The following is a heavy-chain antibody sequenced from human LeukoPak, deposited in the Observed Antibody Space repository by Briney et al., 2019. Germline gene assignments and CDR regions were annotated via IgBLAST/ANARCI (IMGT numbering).Heavy chain of an antibody. J-gene: IGHJ4*02. CDR3: AREMRAYGDYYFDY. D-gene: IGHD4-17*01. CDR2: INHSGST. V-gene: IGHV4-34*01. CDR1: GGSFSGYY. Sequence: SETLSLTCAVYGGSFSGYYWSWIRQPPGKGLEWIGEINHSGSTNYNPSLKSRVTISVDTSKNQFSLKLSSVTAADTAVYYCAREMRAYGDYYFDYWGQGTLVTVSS.